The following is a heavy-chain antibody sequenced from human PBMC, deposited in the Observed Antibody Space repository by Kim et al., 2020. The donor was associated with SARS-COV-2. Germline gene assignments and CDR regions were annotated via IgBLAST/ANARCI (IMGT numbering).Heavy chain of an antibody. D-gene: IGHD3-16*01. CDR3: AKMGESSDKKLYFDN. J-gene: IGHJ4*02. V-gene: IGHV1-3*01. CDR1: GYTFSTYA. CDR2: INGGKGDT. Sequence: ASVKVSCKTSGYTFSTYAMHWVRQAPGQRLEWMGWINGGKGDTRYSQNFQGRVTFTRDTSSTTVYMELSSLRSEDTAVYYCAKMGESSDKKLYFDNWGQGTLVTVSS.